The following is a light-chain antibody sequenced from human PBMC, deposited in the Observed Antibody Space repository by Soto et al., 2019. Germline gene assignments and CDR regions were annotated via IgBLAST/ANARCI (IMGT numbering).Light chain of an antibody. CDR1: SSDVGGYNY. J-gene: IGLJ3*02. CDR3: CSYAGSHTPWV. V-gene: IGLV2-14*01. CDR2: EVS. Sequence: QSALTQPASVSGSPGQSITISCTGSSSDVGGYNYVSWYQQHPGKAPKLMIYEVSNRPSGISNRFSGSKSGNTASLTLSGLQAEDEADYHCCSYAGSHTPWVFGGGTKLTVL.